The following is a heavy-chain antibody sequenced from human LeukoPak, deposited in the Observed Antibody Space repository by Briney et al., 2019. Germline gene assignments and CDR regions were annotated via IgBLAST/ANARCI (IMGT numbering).Heavy chain of an antibody. J-gene: IGHJ4*02. V-gene: IGHV4-61*02. Sequence: SETLSLTCTVSGGSISSGSHYWSWIRQPAGKGLEWIGRLYTSGSTNYNPSLKSRVTISVDRSKNQFSLNLSSVTAADTAVYYCARGHHGTGTIWDYWGQGTLVTVSS. CDR2: LYTSGST. CDR3: ARGHHGTGTIWDY. CDR1: GGSISSGSHY. D-gene: IGHD1-7*01.